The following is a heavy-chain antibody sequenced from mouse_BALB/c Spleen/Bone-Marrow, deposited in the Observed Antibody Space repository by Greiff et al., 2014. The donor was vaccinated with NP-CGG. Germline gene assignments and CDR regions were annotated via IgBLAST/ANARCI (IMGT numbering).Heavy chain of an antibody. J-gene: IGHJ1*01. CDR2: INPYNGES. V-gene: IGHV1-37*01. D-gene: IGHD1-1*01. CDR3: GRGGTVVTKGSTYWYFDL. CDR1: GYSFSGYF. Sequence: EVQLQQSGPDMVKPGASVKISCKASGYSFSGYFMNWVKQSHGKSLEWIGRINPYNGESFYNQKFKDKATLTVDKSSTTALMDLLSLTSEDSAVYYCGRGGTVVTKGSTYWYFDLWGAGTTVTVSS.